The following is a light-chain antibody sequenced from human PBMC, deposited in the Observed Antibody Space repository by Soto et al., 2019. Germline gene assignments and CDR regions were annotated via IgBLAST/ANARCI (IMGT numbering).Light chain of an antibody. CDR2: NVN. CDR3: SSYTNTNTVA. J-gene: IGLJ2*01. CDR1: SGDVGGHDY. Sequence: QSALTQVSSVSGSPGQSITISCTGTSGDVGGHDYVSWYQQYPGYTPKLMFNNVNYRPPGFSNRFSSSKSGNTASLTHSGLQAEDEANYNCSSYTNTNTVAFGGGTKVTVL. V-gene: IGLV2-14*03.